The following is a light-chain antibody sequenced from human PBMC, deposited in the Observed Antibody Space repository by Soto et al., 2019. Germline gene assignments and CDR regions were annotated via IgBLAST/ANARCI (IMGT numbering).Light chain of an antibody. CDR2: GAS. CDR1: QRVSSSY. Sequence: EIVLTQSPGTLSLSPGERVTLSCRASQRVSSSYLAWYQQKPGQAPRLLIYGASSRATGIPDRFSGSGSGTDFTLTISRLEPKDFAVYYCQQYDGSRYTFGRGTKLEFK. CDR3: QQYDGSRYT. J-gene: IGKJ2*01. V-gene: IGKV3-20*01.